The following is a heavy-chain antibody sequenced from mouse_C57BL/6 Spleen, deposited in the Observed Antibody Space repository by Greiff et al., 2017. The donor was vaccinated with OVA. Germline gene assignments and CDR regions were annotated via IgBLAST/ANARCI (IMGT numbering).Heavy chain of an antibody. CDR2: INPGSGGT. J-gene: IGHJ3*01. Sequence: LQESGAELVRPGTSVKVSCKASGYAFTNYLIEWVKQRPGQGLEWIGVINPGSGGTNYNEKFKGKATLTADKSSSTAYMQLSSLTSEDSAVYFCARAGTGFAYWGQGTLVTVSA. D-gene: IGHD3-3*01. CDR1: GYAFTNYL. CDR3: ARAGTGFAY. V-gene: IGHV1-54*01.